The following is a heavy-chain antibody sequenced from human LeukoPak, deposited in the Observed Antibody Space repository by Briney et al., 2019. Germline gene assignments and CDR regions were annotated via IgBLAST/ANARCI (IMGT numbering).Heavy chain of an antibody. CDR3: ARERFLYGDYSRFALFDY. Sequence: PGRSLRLSCAASGFTFSSYGMHWVRQAPGKGLEWVAVIWYDGSNKCYADSVKGRFTISRDNSKNTLYLQMNSLRAEDTAVYYCARERFLYGDYSRFALFDYWGQGTLVTVSS. CDR1: GFTFSSYG. J-gene: IGHJ4*02. V-gene: IGHV3-33*01. CDR2: IWYDGSNK. D-gene: IGHD4-17*01.